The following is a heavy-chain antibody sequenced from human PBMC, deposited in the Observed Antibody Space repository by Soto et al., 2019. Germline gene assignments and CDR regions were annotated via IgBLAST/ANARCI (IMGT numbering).Heavy chain of an antibody. Sequence: SVKVSCKASGGTFSSYTISWVRQAPGQGLEWMGRIIPILGIANYAQKFQGRVTITADKSTSTAYMELSSLRSEDTAVYYCARAGYSGYDYYYGMDVWGQGTTVTVSS. V-gene: IGHV1-69*02. CDR2: IIPILGIA. CDR1: GGTFSSYT. J-gene: IGHJ6*02. D-gene: IGHD5-12*01. CDR3: ARAGYSGYDYYYGMDV.